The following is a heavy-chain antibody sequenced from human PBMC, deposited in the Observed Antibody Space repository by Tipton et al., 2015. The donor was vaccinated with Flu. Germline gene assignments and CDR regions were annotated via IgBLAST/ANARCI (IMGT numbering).Heavy chain of an antibody. CDR3: ARASGSGTYVIFDY. D-gene: IGHD3-10*01. Sequence: TLSLTCTVSGGSMSSYYWSWIRQTAGKGLEWIGRIYNSGSAIHNPSLKSRVTMSVDTSKNQFSLKLSSVTAADTAVYYCARASGSGTYVIFDYSGQGTLVTFSS. CDR1: GGSMSSYY. CDR2: IYNSGSA. V-gene: IGHV4-4*07. J-gene: IGHJ4*02.